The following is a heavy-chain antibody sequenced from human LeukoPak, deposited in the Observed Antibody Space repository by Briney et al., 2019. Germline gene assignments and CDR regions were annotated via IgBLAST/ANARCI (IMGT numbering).Heavy chain of an antibody. CDR2: ISGNGRNT. CDR3: ARDLIVGGE. V-gene: IGHV3-23*01. J-gene: IGHJ4*02. D-gene: IGHD2-21*01. CDR1: GFTFSSYV. Sequence: PAGGSLRLSCAASGFTFSSYVMSWVRQAPGKGLEWVSTISGNGRNTYYADSVKGRFTISRDNSKITLYLEMNSLRAEDTAVYYCARDLIVGGEWGQGTLVTVSS.